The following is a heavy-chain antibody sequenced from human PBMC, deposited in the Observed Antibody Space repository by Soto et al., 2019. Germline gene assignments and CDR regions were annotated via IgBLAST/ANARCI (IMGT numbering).Heavy chain of an antibody. V-gene: IGHV1-24*01. D-gene: IGHD6-6*01. Sequence: ASVKVSCKVSGSTLTELSMHWVRQAPGKGLEWMGGFDPEDGETIYAQKFQGRVTMTEDTSTDTAYMELSSLRSEDTAVYYCASNPVIAARSWFDPWGQGTLVTVSS. CDR3: ASNPVIAARSWFDP. CDR2: FDPEDGET. CDR1: GSTLTELS. J-gene: IGHJ5*02.